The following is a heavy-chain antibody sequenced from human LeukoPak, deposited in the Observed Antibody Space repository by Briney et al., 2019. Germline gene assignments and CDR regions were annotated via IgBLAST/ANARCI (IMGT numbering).Heavy chain of an antibody. D-gene: IGHD2-15*01. J-gene: IGHJ4*02. CDR1: GFTFSSYA. CDR2: ISGSGGST. CDR3: AKDLPTGGRGVAATFFDY. V-gene: IGHV3-23*01. Sequence: GGSLRLSCAASGFTFSSYAMSWVRQAPGKGLEWVSAISGSGGSTYYADSVKGRFTISRDNSKNTLYLQMNSLRAEDTAVYYCAKDLPTGGRGVAATFFDYWGQGTLVTVSS.